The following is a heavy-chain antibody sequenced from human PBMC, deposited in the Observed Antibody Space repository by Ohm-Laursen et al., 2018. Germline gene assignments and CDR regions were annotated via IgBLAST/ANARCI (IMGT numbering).Heavy chain of an antibody. CDR2: ISSSSSTI. V-gene: IGHV3-48*01. Sequence: SLSLSCAASGFTFSSNSMNWIRQAPGKGLEWVSYISSSSSTIYYADSVKGRFTISRDNAKNSLYLQMNSLRAEDTAVYYCARDQEWLLLRVDAFDIWGQGTMVTVSS. CDR3: ARDQEWLLLRVDAFDI. J-gene: IGHJ3*02. D-gene: IGHD3-22*01. CDR1: GFTFSSNS.